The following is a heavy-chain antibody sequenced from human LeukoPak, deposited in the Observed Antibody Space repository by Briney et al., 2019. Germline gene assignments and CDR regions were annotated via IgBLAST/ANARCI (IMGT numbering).Heavy chain of an antibody. CDR3: AKGAYDYIEIAYFDY. J-gene: IGHJ4*02. V-gene: IGHV3-23*01. CDR1: GFTFSNYA. D-gene: IGHD5-12*01. CDR2: LIGSSGAT. Sequence: PGGSLRLSCAASGFTFSNYAMNWVRQAPGKGLEWVAVLIGSSGATDYADSVKGRFTISRDNSKNTLFLQMNSLRAEDTAIYYCAKGAYDYIEIAYFDYWGRGALVTASS.